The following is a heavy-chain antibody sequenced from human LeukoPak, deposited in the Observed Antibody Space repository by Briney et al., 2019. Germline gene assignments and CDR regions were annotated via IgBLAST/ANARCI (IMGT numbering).Heavy chain of an antibody. J-gene: IGHJ4*02. CDR2: IYYSGST. V-gene: IGHV4-59*08. CDR3: ARIFDSSGYYYQGGDY. CDR1: GGSISSYY. D-gene: IGHD3-22*01. Sequence: SETLSLTCTVSGGSISSYYWSWIRQPPGKGLEWIGYIYYSGSTNYNPSLKSRVTISVDTSKNQFSLKLSSVTAADTAVYYCARIFDSSGYYYQGGDYWGQGTLVTVSS.